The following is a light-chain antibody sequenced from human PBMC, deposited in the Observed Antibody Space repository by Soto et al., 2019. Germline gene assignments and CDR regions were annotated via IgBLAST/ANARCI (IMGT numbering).Light chain of an antibody. Sequence: DIVMTQSPLSLPVTPGEPASISCRSSQSLLQSNGYNYLDWYLQKAGQSPQLLIYLGSNRASGVPDRFSGSGSGTDITLKIIRVEAEDVGVYYCMQALQTPPWTFGQGTKLEIK. CDR3: MQALQTPPWT. J-gene: IGKJ2*02. CDR1: QSLLQSNGYNY. V-gene: IGKV2-28*01. CDR2: LGS.